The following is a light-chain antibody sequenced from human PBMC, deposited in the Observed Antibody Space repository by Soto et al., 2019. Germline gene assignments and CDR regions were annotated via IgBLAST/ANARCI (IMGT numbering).Light chain of an antibody. V-gene: IGLV2-14*01. CDR1: SSDIGGYNY. Sequence: QSALTQPASVSGSPGQSITISCTGGSSDIGGYNYVSWYQQPPGTAPNLMIYDVRQQPSGVSNRFSGSKSGNTASMTISGLQAEDESDYYCSAYTTSGSVVFAGGTKLTVL. CDR2: DVR. CDR3: SAYTTSGSVV. J-gene: IGLJ2*01.